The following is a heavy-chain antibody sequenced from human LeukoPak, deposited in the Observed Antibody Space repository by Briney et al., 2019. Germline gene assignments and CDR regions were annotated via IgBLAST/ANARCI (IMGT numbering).Heavy chain of an antibody. J-gene: IGHJ6*03. CDR2: INHSGST. CDR3: ARFPMVAVAYRYYYMDV. D-gene: IGHD3-22*01. Sequence: SETLSLTCAVYGGSFSGYYWSWIRQPPGKGLEWIGEINHSGSTNYNPSLKSRVTISVDTSKNQFSLKLSPVTAAGTAVYYCARFPMVAVAYRYYYMDVWGKGTTVTVSS. CDR1: GGSFSGYY. V-gene: IGHV4-34*01.